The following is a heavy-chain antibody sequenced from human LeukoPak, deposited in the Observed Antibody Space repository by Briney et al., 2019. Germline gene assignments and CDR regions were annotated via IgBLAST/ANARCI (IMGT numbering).Heavy chain of an antibody. D-gene: IGHD2-2*01. V-gene: IGHV4-4*07. J-gene: IGHJ6*03. CDR3: ARINCSSTSCYYYYYMDV. CDR1: GGSISSYY. CDR2: IYTSGST. Sequence: PSETLSLTCTVSGGSISSYYWSWIRQPAGKGLEWIGRIYTSGSTNYNPSLKSRVTMSVDTSKNQFSLKLSSVTAADTAVYYCARINCSSTSCYYYYYMDVWGKGTTVTVSS.